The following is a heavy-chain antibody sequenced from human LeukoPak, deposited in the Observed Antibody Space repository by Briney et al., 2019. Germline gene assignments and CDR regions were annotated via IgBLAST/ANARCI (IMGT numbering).Heavy chain of an antibody. Sequence: GGSLRLSCAASGFTVSSNYMSWVRQAPGKGLVWVSRINSDGSSTSYADSVKGRFTISRDNAKNTLYLQMNSLRAEDTAVYYCARDGRITMVRGVFHMDVWGKGTTVTVSS. V-gene: IGHV3-74*01. CDR3: ARDGRITMVRGVFHMDV. D-gene: IGHD3-10*01. CDR2: INSDGSST. J-gene: IGHJ6*04. CDR1: GFTVSSNY.